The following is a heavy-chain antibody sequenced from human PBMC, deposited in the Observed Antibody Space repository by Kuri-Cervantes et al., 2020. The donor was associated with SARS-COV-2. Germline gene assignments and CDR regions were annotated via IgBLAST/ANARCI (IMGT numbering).Heavy chain of an antibody. D-gene: IGHD2-21*01. CDR3: SRRRAYGYYYGMDV. V-gene: IGHV5-10-1*01. Sequence: ISCKGSGYSFTSYWISWVRQMPGKGLEWMGRIDPSDSYTNYSPSFQRHVTISADKSISTAYLQWSSLTASDNAIYYCSRRRAYGYYYGMDVWGQGTTVTVSS. J-gene: IGHJ6*02. CDR2: IDPSDSYT. CDR1: GYSFTSYW.